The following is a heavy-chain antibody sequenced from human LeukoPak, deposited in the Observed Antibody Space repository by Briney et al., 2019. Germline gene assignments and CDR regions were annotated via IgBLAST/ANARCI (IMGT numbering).Heavy chain of an antibody. Sequence: VASVKVSCKASGGTFSSYAISWVRQAPGQGLEWMGRIIPILGIANYAQTFKGRVTITADKSTSTAYMELSSLRSEDTAGYYCARDWTYYYDSSGYNFDYWGQGTLVTVSS. CDR3: ARDWTYYYDSSGYNFDY. V-gene: IGHV1-69*04. D-gene: IGHD3-22*01. CDR2: IIPILGIA. CDR1: GGTFSSYA. J-gene: IGHJ4*02.